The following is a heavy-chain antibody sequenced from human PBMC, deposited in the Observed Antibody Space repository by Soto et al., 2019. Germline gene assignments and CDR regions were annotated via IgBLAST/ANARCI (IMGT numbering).Heavy chain of an antibody. CDR1: GGTFSNYA. CDR3: ARGLYGGSLWFDF. V-gene: IGHV1-69*01. D-gene: IGHD5-12*01. J-gene: IGHJ4*02. Sequence: QVQLVQAGAEVKKPGSSVKVSCKASGGTFSNYAINWVRQAPGQGLEWMGGIIPMFHSTNYAQRFQDRVTITADESTSTAYMELSGLRSEDTAVYFCARGLYGGSLWFDFWGQGTLVTVSS. CDR2: IIPMFHST.